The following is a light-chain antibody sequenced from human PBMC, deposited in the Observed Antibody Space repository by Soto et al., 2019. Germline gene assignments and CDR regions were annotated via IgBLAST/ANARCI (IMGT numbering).Light chain of an antibody. CDR3: SSYGGRADVV. CDR2: HVN. J-gene: IGLJ2*01. CDR1: SSNVGAYTS. Sequence: QSVLTQPRSVSGSPGQSVTISCTGTSSNVGAYTSVSWYQHHPGKAPNLIIYHVNKRPSGVPDRFSGSKSGNTASLTISGLQAEDECDYYCSSYGGRADVVFGGGTKVTVL. V-gene: IGLV2-11*01.